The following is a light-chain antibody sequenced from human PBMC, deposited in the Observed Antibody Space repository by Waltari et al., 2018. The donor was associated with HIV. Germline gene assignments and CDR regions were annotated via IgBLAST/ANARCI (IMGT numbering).Light chain of an antibody. CDR3: ASYRYSSRTYV. CDR1: SNDVGDYNH. V-gene: IGLV2-14*03. J-gene: IGLJ1*01. Sequence: QSALTQPASVSASPGQSIKISCIGTSNDVGDYNHVSWYQQQPDKAPRLMIYDGTNRPSGVSTRFSGSKSVNTASLAISGLQAEDEAIYYCASYRYSSRTYVFGTGTTVTVL. CDR2: DGT.